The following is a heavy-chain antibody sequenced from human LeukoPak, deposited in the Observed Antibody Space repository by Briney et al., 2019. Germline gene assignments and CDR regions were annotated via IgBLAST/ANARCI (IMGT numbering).Heavy chain of an antibody. V-gene: IGHV4-34*01. D-gene: IGHD3-22*01. CDR3: ARGPFPPPTDSSGYYLGDYYYGMDV. J-gene: IGHJ6*02. Sequence: PSGTLSLTCAVYGGSFSGYYWSWIRQPPGKGLEWIGEINHSGSTNYNPSLKSRVTISVDTSKNQFSLKLSSVTAADTAVYYCARGPFPPPTDSSGYYLGDYYYGMDVWGQGTTVTVSS. CDR2: INHSGST. CDR1: GGSFSGYY.